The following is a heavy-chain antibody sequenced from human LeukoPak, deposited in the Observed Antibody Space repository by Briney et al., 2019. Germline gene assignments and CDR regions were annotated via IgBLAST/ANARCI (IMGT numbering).Heavy chain of an antibody. CDR3: ATIYPGAATGGNY. CDR2: MNPNSGNT. V-gene: IGHV1-8*01. Sequence: ALVKVSYKASGYTFTSYDINWVRQATGQGLEWMGWMNPNSGNTGYAQKFQGRVTMTRNTSISTAYMELSSLRSEDTAVYYCATIYPGAATGGNYWGQGTLVTVSS. J-gene: IGHJ4*02. CDR1: GYTFTSYD. D-gene: IGHD1-26*01.